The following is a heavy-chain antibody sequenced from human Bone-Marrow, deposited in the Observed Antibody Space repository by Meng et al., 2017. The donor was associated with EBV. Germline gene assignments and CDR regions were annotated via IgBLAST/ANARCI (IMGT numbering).Heavy chain of an antibody. V-gene: IGHV4-39*01. Sequence: LPLREAGPGQGMPPKTLPLTCLVSWDSSNTFYYWGLLRQPPGRGLRWFWSVYYTGGNSNSPSLKSRVTVSVDTSKNQSTLGLTAVTAADTAVYYCARPFPSWQSPRLDPFGAWGQGTLVTVSS. CDR2: VYYTGGN. CDR3: ARPFPSWQSPRLDPFGA. J-gene: IGHJ5*02. D-gene: IGHD6-19*01. CDR1: WDSSNTFYY.